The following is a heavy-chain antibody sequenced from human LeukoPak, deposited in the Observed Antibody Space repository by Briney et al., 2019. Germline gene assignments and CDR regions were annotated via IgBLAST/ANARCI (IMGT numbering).Heavy chain of an antibody. Sequence: LPGGSLRLSCAASGFTFSSYAMSWVRQAPGKGLEWVSAISGSGGSTYYADSVKGRFTISRDNAKNSLYLQMNSLRAEDTAVYYCQFSSSWYRGYYFDYWGQGTLVTVSS. CDR1: GFTFSSYA. V-gene: IGHV3-23*01. CDR2: ISGSGGST. CDR3: QFSSSWYRGYYFDY. D-gene: IGHD6-13*01. J-gene: IGHJ4*02.